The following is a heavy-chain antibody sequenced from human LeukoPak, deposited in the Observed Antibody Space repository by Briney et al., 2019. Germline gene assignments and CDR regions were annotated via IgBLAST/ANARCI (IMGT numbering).Heavy chain of an antibody. CDR2: ISSSSSYI. J-gene: IGHJ3*02. Sequence: GGSLRLSCAASGFTFSSYSMNWVRQAPGKGLEWVSSISSSSSYIYYADSVKGRFTISRDNAKNSLYLQMNSLRAEDTAMYYCAREPYYYDSSGYYSDAFDIWGQGTMVTVSS. V-gene: IGHV3-21*01. D-gene: IGHD3-22*01. CDR3: AREPYYYDSSGYYSDAFDI. CDR1: GFTFSSYS.